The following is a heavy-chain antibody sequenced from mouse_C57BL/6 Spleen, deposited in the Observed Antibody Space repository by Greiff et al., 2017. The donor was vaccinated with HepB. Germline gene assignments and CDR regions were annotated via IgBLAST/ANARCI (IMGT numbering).Heavy chain of an antibody. CDR3: VRDLYDGSHWYFDV. Sequence: EVMLVESGGGLVQPKGSLKLSCAASGFTFNTYAMHWVRQAPGKGLEWVARIRSKSSNYATYYADSVKDRITISRDDSQSMLYLQMNNLKTEDTAMYYCVRDLYDGSHWYFDVWGTGTTVTVSS. CDR2: IRSKSSNYAT. D-gene: IGHD2-3*01. J-gene: IGHJ1*03. CDR1: GFTFNTYA. V-gene: IGHV10-3*01.